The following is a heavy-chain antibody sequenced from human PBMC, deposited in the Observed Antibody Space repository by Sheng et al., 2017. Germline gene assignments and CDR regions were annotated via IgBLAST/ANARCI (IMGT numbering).Heavy chain of an antibody. CDR1: GFTFSNYA. Sequence: EVQLVESGGDLVQPGGSLRLSCAASGFTFSNYAMSWVRQAPGKGLEWVSSISGNGGITYYEDSVKGRFTMSRDNSKNTLYVQLKSLRAEDTAVYYCAKVAGVALDGTSYFDYWGQGTLVTVSS. CDR3: AKVAGVALDGTSYFDY. CDR2: ISGNGGIT. V-gene: IGHV3-23*04. J-gene: IGHJ4*02. D-gene: IGHD6-19*01.